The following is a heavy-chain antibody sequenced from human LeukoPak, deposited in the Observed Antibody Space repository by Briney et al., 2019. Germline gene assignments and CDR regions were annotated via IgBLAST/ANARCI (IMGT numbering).Heavy chain of an antibody. D-gene: IGHD4-11*01. CDR1: GDSISSFY. CDR2: IYYTGTT. CDR3: ARHGTVTALEWFDP. J-gene: IGHJ5*02. Sequence: SETLSLTCTVSGDSISSFYWSWIRQPPGKGLEWIGDIYYTGTTNYNPSLKSRVTISLDTSKNQFSLKLTSVTAADTALYYCARHGTVTALEWFDPWGQGTLVTVSS. V-gene: IGHV4-59*08.